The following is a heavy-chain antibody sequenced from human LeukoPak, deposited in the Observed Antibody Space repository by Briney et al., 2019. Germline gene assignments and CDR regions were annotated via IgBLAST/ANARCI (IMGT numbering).Heavy chain of an antibody. CDR3: ARGPGVYSSGSGWFDP. CDR1: GGTFSSYA. Sequence: SVKVSCKASGGTFSSYAISWVRQAPGQGLEWMGGIIPIFGTANYAQKFQGRVTITADKSTSTAYMELSRLRSDDTAVYYCARGPGVYSSGSGWFDPWGQGTLVTVSS. CDR2: IIPIFGTA. V-gene: IGHV1-69*06. D-gene: IGHD6-19*01. J-gene: IGHJ5*02.